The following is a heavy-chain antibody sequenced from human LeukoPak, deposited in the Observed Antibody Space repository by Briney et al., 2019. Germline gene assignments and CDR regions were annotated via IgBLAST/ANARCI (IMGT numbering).Heavy chain of an antibody. D-gene: IGHD5-24*01. CDR3: AKGGEMATIEESDY. V-gene: IGHV3-30*18. Sequence: GGSLRLSCAGSGFTFSTYAMHWVRQAPGRGLEWVTVISYDGSIKYYADSVKGRFTISRDNSKNTVYLQMHSLRDEDTAVYYCAKGGEMATIEESDYWGQGTLVTVSS. J-gene: IGHJ4*02. CDR2: ISYDGSIK. CDR1: GFTFSTYA.